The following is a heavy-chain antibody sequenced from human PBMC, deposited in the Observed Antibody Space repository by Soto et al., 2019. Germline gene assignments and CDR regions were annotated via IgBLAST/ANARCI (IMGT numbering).Heavy chain of an antibody. CDR3: AKATGKLGATAYYYYYYGMDV. V-gene: IGHV3-23*01. CDR2: ISGSGGST. D-gene: IGHD1-26*01. J-gene: IGHJ6*02. Sequence: GGSLRLSCAASGFTFSSYAMSWVRQAPGKGLEWVSAISGSGGSTYYADSVKGRFTISRDNSKNTLYLQMNSLRAEDTAVYYCAKATGKLGATAYYYYYYGMDVWGQGTTVTVSS. CDR1: GFTFSSYA.